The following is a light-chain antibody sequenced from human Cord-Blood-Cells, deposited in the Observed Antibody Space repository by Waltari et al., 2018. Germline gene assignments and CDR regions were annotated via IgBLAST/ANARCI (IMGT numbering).Light chain of an antibody. CDR3: SSYTSSSTV. Sequence: QSALTQPACVSGSPGRSLTISCTGTSSDVRGYNYVSWYQQHPGKAHKRMLYDVSKRPSLVSNRFSGSTSGHTASLPISGLQAEDEADYYCSSYTSSSTVFGGGTKLTVL. J-gene: IGLJ3*02. V-gene: IGLV2-14*01. CDR1: SSDVRGYNY. CDR2: DVS.